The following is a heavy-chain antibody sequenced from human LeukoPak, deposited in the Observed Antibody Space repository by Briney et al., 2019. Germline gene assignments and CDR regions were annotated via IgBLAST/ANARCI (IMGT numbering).Heavy chain of an antibody. CDR2: IYSGGST. D-gene: IGHD5-18*01. J-gene: IGHJ6*02. Sequence: PGGSLRLSCAASGFTVSSNYMSWVRQAPGKGLEWVSVIYSGGSTYYSDYLKGRFTISRDNSKNTLYLQMNSLRAEDTAVYYCARDQRYSYGYYYYYGMDVWGQGTTVTVSS. CDR3: ARDQRYSYGYYYYYGMDV. CDR1: GFTVSSNY. V-gene: IGHV3-66*01.